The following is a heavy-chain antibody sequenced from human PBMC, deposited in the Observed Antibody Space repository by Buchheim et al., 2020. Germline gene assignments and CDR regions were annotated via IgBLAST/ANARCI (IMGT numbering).Heavy chain of an antibody. J-gene: IGHJ4*02. V-gene: IGHV3-30*18. CDR2: ISYDGSVD. CDR3: TKEPLVNTGYYYPH. Sequence: QVQLVESGGGVVQPGRSLRLSCAASGFIFSSFGMHWVRRAPGKGLEWVAVISYDGSVDYYAASVKGRFTISRDNSKNTIGLQMNSLRPEDTAVYYCTKEPLVNTGYYYPHWGQGTL. D-gene: IGHD2/OR15-2a*01. CDR1: GFIFSSFG.